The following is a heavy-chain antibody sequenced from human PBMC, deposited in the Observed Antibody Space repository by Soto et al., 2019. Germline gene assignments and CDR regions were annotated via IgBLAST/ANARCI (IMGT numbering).Heavy chain of an antibody. CDR1: GFTLTNSA. Sequence: QMQLVQSGPEVKKPGTSVKVSCKASGFTLTNSAIQWVRQARGQRLEWIGWIAVGSGKTNYAQKFQERLTITRDMSTSTAYMELSSLRSEHTAIYYCAARTGHYTSYYHMDVWGKGTTVTVSS. V-gene: IGHV1-58*02. CDR3: AARTGHYTSYYHMDV. D-gene: IGHD3-9*01. J-gene: IGHJ6*03. CDR2: IAVGSGKT.